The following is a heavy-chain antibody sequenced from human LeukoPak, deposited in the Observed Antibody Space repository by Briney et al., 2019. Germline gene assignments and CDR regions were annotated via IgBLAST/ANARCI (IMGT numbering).Heavy chain of an antibody. D-gene: IGHD2-15*01. CDR2: IYSGGST. J-gene: IGHJ5*02. CDR3: ARHYCSGGSCYAPDWFDP. V-gene: IGHV3-53*01. CDR1: GFTVSSNY. Sequence: PGGSLRLSCAASGFTVSSNYMSWVRQAPGKGLEWVSVIYSGGSTYYADSVKGRFTISRDNSKNTLYLQMNSLGAEDTAVYYCARHYCSGGSCYAPDWFDPWGQGTLVTVSS.